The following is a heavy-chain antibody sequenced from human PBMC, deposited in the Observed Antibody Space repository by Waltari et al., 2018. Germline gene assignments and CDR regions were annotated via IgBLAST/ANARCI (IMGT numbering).Heavy chain of an antibody. Sequence: EVQLVESGGGLVQSGSSLRLFCAASGCTSNYYAMHWVRQTPGKGLEWGSGIYWNSDRIDYVDSVRGRFTISRDNAKNSLYLQMNSLRAEDTALYYCIKETTPGGLDYWGQGTLVTVSS. CDR2: IYWNSDRI. CDR1: GCTSNYYA. J-gene: IGHJ4*02. V-gene: IGHV3-9*02. D-gene: IGHD1-7*01. CDR3: IKETTPGGLDY.